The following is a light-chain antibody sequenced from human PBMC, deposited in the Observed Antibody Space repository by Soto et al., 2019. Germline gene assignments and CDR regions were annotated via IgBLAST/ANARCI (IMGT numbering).Light chain of an antibody. J-gene: IGKJ2*01. CDR3: QQYGSSPYT. Sequence: EIVLTQSPGTLSLSPGERVTLSCRASHSFSSNYLAWYQQKPGQTPRLLIYDASIRATGIPDRFSGSGSGTDFTLTISKLEPEDFALYYCQQYGSSPYTFGQGTKVDIK. CDR2: DAS. CDR1: HSFSSNY. V-gene: IGKV3-20*01.